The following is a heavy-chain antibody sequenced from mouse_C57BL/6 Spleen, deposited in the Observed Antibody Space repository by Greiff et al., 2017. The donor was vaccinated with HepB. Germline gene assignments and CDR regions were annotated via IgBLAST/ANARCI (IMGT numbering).Heavy chain of an antibody. CDR2: IDPSDSYT. J-gene: IGHJ2*01. CDR1: GYTFTSYW. CDR3: AREDSNYEGYFDY. V-gene: IGHV1-59*01. D-gene: IGHD2-5*01. Sequence: QVQLQQPGAELVRPGTSVKLSCKASGYTFTSYWMHWVKQRPGQGLEWIGVIDPSDSYTNYNQKFKGKATLTVDTSFSTAYMQLSSLTSEDSAVYYCAREDSNYEGYFDYWGQGTTLTVSS.